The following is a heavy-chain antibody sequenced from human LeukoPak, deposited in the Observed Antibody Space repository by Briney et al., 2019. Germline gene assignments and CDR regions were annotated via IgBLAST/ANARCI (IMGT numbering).Heavy chain of an antibody. V-gene: IGHV3-33*08. CDR3: AREASDAFDI. Sequence: QAGGSLRLSCSASGFTFNNYVMHWVRQAPGKGLEWVALIWYDGSNKNYADSVKGRFTISRDNSKNTLFLQMNSLRAEDTAVYYCAREASDAFDIWGQGTMVTVSS. CDR1: GFTFNNYV. J-gene: IGHJ3*02. CDR2: IWYDGSNK.